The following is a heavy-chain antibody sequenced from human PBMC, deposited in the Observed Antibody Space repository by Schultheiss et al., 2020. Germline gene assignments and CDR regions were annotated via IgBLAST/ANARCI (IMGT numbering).Heavy chain of an antibody. CDR2: INHSGST. Sequence: SETLSLTCAVYGGSFSGYYWSWIRQPPGKGLEWIGEINHSGSTNYNPSLKSRVTISVDTSKNQFSLKLSSVTAADTAVYYCARGRYCSSTSCYGNWFDPWGQGALVTVSS. CDR1: GGSFSGYY. J-gene: IGHJ5*02. CDR3: ARGRYCSSTSCYGNWFDP. V-gene: IGHV4-34*01. D-gene: IGHD2-2*01.